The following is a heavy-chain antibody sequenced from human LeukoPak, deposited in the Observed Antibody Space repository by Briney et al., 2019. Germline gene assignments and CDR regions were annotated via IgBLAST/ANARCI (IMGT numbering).Heavy chain of an antibody. CDR3: GGHHPRNTDDF. J-gene: IGHJ4*02. Sequence: PSETLSLTCTVSGGPISSYYWSWLRHPPGKGLEGIAYISDIGSINYNPPHKSRVIIVLDTSKNQFSLKLSSVTAADTAFYYCGGHHPRNTDDFWGQGPLVTVSS. CDR1: GGPISSYY. CDR2: ISDIGSI. V-gene: IGHV4-59*08. D-gene: IGHD3-16*01.